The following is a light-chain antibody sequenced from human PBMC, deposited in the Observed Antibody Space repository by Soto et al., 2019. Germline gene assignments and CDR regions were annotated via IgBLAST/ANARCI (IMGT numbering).Light chain of an antibody. CDR1: QSVSSSY. CDR2: DAS. CDR3: QQYGSSPPT. V-gene: IGKV3-20*01. J-gene: IGKJ1*01. Sequence: EIVLTQAPGTLSLSPGSRTSLSCRARQSVSSSYLACYQQIPGQAARVVINDASRRATGIPDMFSGSGSGTDFTLTISRLEPEDFAVYYCQQYGSSPPTFGQGTKVDIK.